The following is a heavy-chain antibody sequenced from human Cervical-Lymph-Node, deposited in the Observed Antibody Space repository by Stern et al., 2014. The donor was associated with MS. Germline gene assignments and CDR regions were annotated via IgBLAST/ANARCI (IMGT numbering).Heavy chain of an antibody. J-gene: IGHJ4*02. Sequence: QLVESGPGLVKPSETLSLTCAVSGDSISSYTHYWAWIRQPPGKGLEWIGSVYYRGASYYTPPIRSPVTIPVDTSKNHFSLGLNSGTAADTAVYYCAKHACTGAACPFDLWGQGTLVTVSS. D-gene: IGHD2-8*02. CDR1: GDSISSYTHY. V-gene: IGHV4-39*01. CDR3: AKHACTGAACPFDL. CDR2: VYYRGAS.